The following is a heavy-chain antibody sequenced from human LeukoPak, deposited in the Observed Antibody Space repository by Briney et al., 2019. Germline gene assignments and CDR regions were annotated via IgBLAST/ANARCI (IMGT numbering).Heavy chain of an antibody. Sequence: GASVKVSCKASGYTFTSYGISWVRQAPGQGLEWMGWISAYNGNTNYAQKLQGRVTMTTDTSTSTAYMELRSLRSDDTAVYYCARDLDDIVVVPAAYGMDVWGRGTTVTVSS. V-gene: IGHV1-18*01. CDR3: ARDLDDIVVVPAAYGMDV. D-gene: IGHD2-2*01. CDR1: GYTFTSYG. J-gene: IGHJ6*02. CDR2: ISAYNGNT.